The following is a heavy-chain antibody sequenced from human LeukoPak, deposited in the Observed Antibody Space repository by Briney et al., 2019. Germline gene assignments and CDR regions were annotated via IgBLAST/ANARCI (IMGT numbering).Heavy chain of an antibody. CDR1: GFTFSRYA. J-gene: IGHJ4*02. V-gene: IGHV3-30*04. Sequence: PGWSLRLSCAASGFTFSRYAMHWVRQAPGKGLEGVAVISYDRSNKYYADSVKGRFTISRDNSKNTLYLQMNSLRAEDTAVYYCARERYSSGCFDYWGQGTLVTVSS. CDR2: ISYDRSNK. CDR3: ARERYSSGCFDY. D-gene: IGHD6-19*01.